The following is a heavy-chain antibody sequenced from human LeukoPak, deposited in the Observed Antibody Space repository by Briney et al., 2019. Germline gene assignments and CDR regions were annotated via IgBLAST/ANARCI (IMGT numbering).Heavy chain of an antibody. D-gene: IGHD6-6*01. Sequence: GGSLRLSCAASGFTFSSYAMSWVRQAPGKGLEWVSVIYSGGSTYYADSVKGRFTISRHNSKNTLYLQMNSLRAEDTAVYYCARDQGFGSSSLIYYYYGMDVWGQGTTVTVSS. CDR2: IYSGGST. CDR3: ARDQGFGSSSLIYYYYGMDV. V-gene: IGHV3-53*04. CDR1: GFTFSSYA. J-gene: IGHJ6*02.